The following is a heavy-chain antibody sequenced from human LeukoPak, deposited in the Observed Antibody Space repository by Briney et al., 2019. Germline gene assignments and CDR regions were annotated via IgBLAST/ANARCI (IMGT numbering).Heavy chain of an antibody. J-gene: IGHJ3*02. CDR2: IYYSGST. V-gene: IGHV4-59*08. CDR3: ARRNDFGI. Sequence: SETLSLTCTVSGGSISGDHWNWIRQPPGKGLEWIGYIYYSGSTNYNPSLKSRVSISIDTSKNQFSLKLTSVTAADTAVYYCARRNDFGIWGQGTMVTVSP. CDR1: GGSISGDH.